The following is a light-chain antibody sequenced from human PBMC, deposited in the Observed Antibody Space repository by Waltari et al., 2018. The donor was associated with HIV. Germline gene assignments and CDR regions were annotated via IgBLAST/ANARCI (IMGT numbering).Light chain of an antibody. CDR2: DNN. J-gene: IGLJ1*01. Sequence: QSVLTQPPSVSAAPGQKVTISCSGSSSNIGNNYVSWYQQLPGTAPKLLSYDNNKRPSGIPDLFSGAKSGTSATLGITGLQTGDEADDYCGTWDNSLSAGGVFGTGTKVTVL. V-gene: IGLV1-51*01. CDR1: SSNIGNNY. CDR3: GTWDNSLSAGGV.